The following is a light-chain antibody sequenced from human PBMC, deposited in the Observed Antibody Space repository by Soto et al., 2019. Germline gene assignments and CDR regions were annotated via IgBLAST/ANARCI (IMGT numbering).Light chain of an antibody. CDR3: QQYDNWPWT. CDR2: VAS. Sequence: EIVMTQSPATLSVSPGGRATLSCRASQSISDTLAWYQQKPGQAPRLLIHVASTRAPGFPARFSGSGSGTDFTLTISSLQSEDFVVYYCQQYDNWPWTFGQGTKVEIK. V-gene: IGKV3-15*01. J-gene: IGKJ1*01. CDR1: QSISDT.